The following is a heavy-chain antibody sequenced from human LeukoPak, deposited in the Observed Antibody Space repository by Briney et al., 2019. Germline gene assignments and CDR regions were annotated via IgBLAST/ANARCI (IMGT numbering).Heavy chain of an antibody. V-gene: IGHV3-30-3*01. J-gene: IGHJ4*02. D-gene: IGHD6-13*01. Sequence: HPGRSLRLSCAASGFTFSSYAMHWVRQAPGKGLEWVAVISYDGSNKYYADSVKGRFTISRDNSKNTLYLQMNSLRAEDTAVYYCARDAYSSSWYSGPPDYWGQGTLVTASS. CDR3: ARDAYSSSWYSGPPDY. CDR1: GFTFSSYA. CDR2: ISYDGSNK.